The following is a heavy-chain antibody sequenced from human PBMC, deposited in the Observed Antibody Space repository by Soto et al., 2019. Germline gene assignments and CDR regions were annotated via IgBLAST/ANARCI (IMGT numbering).Heavy chain of an antibody. CDR3: ARDMVPAPAAAGKKAKYYYYYGMDV. J-gene: IGHJ6*02. V-gene: IGHV3-74*01. D-gene: IGHD6-13*01. CDR2: IQNDGSRT. Sequence: PGGSLRLSCAASGFTFNYYWMHWVRQAPGQGLVWVAHIQNDGSRTTYADSVKGRFTISRDNSKNTLYLQMNSLRAEDTAVYYCARDMVPAPAAAGKKAKYYYYYGMDVWGQGTTVTVSS. CDR1: GFTFNYYW.